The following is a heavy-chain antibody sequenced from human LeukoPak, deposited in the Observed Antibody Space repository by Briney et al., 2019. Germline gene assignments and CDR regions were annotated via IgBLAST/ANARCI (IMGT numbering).Heavy chain of an antibody. Sequence: ETLSLTCAVYGGSFSGYYWSWIRQAPGKGLEWIGRIKDKAYGGTTDYAAPVKGRFTISRDDSINTLYLQMSSLTTEDTAVYYCATDPPSYWGQGTLVTVSS. CDR1: GGSFSGYY. V-gene: IGHV3-15*01. J-gene: IGHJ4*02. CDR2: IKDKAYGGTT. CDR3: ATDPPSY.